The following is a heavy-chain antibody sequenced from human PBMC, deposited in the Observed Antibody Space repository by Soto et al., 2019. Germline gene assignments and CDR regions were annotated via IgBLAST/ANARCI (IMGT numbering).Heavy chain of an antibody. CDR2: IYYSGST. V-gene: IGHV4-59*08. J-gene: IGHJ4*02. CDR1: GGSISSYY. Sequence: SETLSLTCTVSGGSISSYYWSWIRQPPGKGLEWIGYIYYSGSTNYNPSLKSRVTISVDTSKNQFSLKLSSVTAADTAVYYCARPGNYGSGSYLYYFDYWGQGILVTVSS. D-gene: IGHD3-10*01. CDR3: ARPGNYGSGSYLYYFDY.